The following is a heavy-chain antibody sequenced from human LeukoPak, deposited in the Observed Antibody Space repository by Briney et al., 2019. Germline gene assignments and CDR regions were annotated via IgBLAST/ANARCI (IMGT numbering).Heavy chain of an antibody. CDR2: ISGSSYHI. CDR3: ASGTIVGARGADN. V-gene: IGHV3-21*01. J-gene: IGHJ4*02. CDR1: GLTFSTCS. D-gene: IGHD1-26*01. Sequence: GGSLRLSCAACGLTFSTCSMKWVRQAPGKALEWVSSISGSSYHIYYADSVKGRFTISRDNANNLLYLQMNSLRAEDTAVYYCASGTIVGARGADNWGQGTLVTVSP.